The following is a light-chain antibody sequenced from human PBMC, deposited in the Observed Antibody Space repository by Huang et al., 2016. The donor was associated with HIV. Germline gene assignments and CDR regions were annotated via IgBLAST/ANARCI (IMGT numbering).Light chain of an antibody. V-gene: IGKV1-5*03. CDR3: QEYSTYSA. CDR2: KGS. Sequence: QMTQSPSTLSASVGDRVTITCRASQSISTYLAWYQQQPGKAPKILIYKGSYLQSGVPSRFSGGGSGTDFTLTISGLQPDDSATYYCQEYSTYSAFGQGTKVEVK. J-gene: IGKJ1*01. CDR1: QSISTY.